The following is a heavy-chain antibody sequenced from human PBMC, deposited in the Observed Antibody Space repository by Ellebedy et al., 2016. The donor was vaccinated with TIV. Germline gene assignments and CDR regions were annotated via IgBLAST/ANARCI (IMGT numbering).Heavy chain of an antibody. CDR2: IWYDGSKE. CDR1: GFKFSSHG. CDR3: AREYRGYDCFDY. V-gene: IGHV3-33*01. J-gene: IGHJ4*02. D-gene: IGHD5-12*01. Sequence: PGGSLRLSCAASGFKFSSHGMHWVRQAPGKGLEWVAVIWYDGSKEHYADSVKGRFTISRDNSKNTVYLQMNSLRAEDTAMYYCAREYRGYDCFDYWGQGTLVTVSS.